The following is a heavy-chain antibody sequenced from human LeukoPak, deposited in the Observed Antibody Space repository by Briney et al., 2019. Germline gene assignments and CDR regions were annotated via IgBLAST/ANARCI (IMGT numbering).Heavy chain of an antibody. D-gene: IGHD3-16*01. CDR1: GFTFSSYA. J-gene: IGHJ4*02. V-gene: IGHV3-30-3*01. CDR3: ARDHLGSFDY. CDR2: ISYDGSNK. Sequence: GGSLRLSCAASGFTFSSYAMHWVRQAPGKGLEWVAVISYDGSNKYYADSVKGRFTISRDNSKNTLYLQMNSLRAEDTAVYYCARDHLGSFDYGGQGTLVTVSS.